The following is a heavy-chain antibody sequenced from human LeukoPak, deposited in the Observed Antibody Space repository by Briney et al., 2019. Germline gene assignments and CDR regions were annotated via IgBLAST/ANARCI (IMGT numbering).Heavy chain of an antibody. V-gene: IGHV3-23*01. CDR1: GFNFSTYA. CDR3: AKCGRCRWPPLLGWFDP. Sequence: GGSLRLSCAASGFNFSTYAMSWVRQAPGKGLEWVSAISGSGGSTYYADSVKGRFTISRDNSKNTLYLQMNSLRAEDTAVYYCAKCGRCRWPPLLGWFDPWGQGTLVTVSS. D-gene: IGHD2-21*01. CDR2: ISGSGGST. J-gene: IGHJ5*02.